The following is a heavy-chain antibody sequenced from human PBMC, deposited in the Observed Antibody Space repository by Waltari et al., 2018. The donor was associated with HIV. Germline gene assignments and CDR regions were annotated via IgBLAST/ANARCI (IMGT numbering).Heavy chain of an antibody. Sequence: QVQLQESGPGLVKPSQTLSLTCTVPGGSISNGSYYWNWIRQPAGKGLAWIWRIYSSGNTNYNPSLKSRVTISVDTSKNQFSLKLSSVTAADTAVYYCARGRFEGYILYYYYGMDVWGQGTTVSVSS. V-gene: IGHV4-61*02. CDR1: GGSISNGSYY. D-gene: IGHD5-12*01. CDR2: IYSSGNT. J-gene: IGHJ6*02. CDR3: ARGRFEGYILYYYYGMDV.